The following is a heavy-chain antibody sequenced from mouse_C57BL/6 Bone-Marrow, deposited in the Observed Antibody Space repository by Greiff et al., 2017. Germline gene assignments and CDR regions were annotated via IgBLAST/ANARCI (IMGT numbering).Heavy chain of an antibody. V-gene: IGHV1-64*01. CDR2: IHPNSGST. J-gene: IGHJ4*01. CDR1: GYTFTSYW. Sequence: VQLQQPGAELVKPGASVKLSCKASGYTFTSYWMHWVKQRPGQGLEWIGMIHPNSGSTNYNEKFKSKATLTVDKSSSTAYMQLSSLTSEDSAVYYCARGGYYDGSSRYYYAMDYWGQGTSVTVSS. D-gene: IGHD1-1*01. CDR3: ARGGYYDGSSRYYYAMDY.